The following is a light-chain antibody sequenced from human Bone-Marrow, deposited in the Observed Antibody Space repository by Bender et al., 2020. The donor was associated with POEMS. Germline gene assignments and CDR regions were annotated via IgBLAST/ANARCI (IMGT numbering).Light chain of an antibody. CDR2: AVP. CDR3: SSYTVYRHVV. V-gene: IGLV2-8*01. J-gene: IGLJ2*01. CDR1: SSYIGRYNY. Sequence: QSALTQPPSASGSPGHSVPISCPGTSSYIGRYNYVSWFQHHPGEAPTLLISAVPKRPPGFPARFSGSKSGSTASLTVCGLLAADEADYYFSSYTVYRHVVFGGGAKQTVL.